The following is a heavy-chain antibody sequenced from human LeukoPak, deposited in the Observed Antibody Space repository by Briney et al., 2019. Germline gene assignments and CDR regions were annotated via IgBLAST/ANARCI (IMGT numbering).Heavy chain of an antibody. CDR1: GFSLTTSGVG. V-gene: IGHV2-5*01. CDR2: VYWNDGK. J-gene: IGHJ5*02. Sequence: GSGPTLVNPTQTLTLTCTFSGFSLTTSGVGVGWIRQPPGKALEWLAIVYWNDGKYYSPSLRSRLTIIKDTSKNQVVLTMTNMDQVDTATYYCARGGDCLAPWGQGTLVTVS. D-gene: IGHD3-16*01. CDR3: ARGGDCLAP.